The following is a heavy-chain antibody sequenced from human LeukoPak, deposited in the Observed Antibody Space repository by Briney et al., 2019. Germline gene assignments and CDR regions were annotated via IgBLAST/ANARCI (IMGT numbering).Heavy chain of an antibody. CDR1: AASISSYY. Sequence: PPETLSLTCTVAAASISSYYGSWLRQPPGKVLEWVGSIYYSGITNYNPSSRGRATISVDTSNNQFSLQLSSVTAADTALYYCASSLDRSGWYFGVHWGQGALVTVSS. J-gene: IGHJ4*02. V-gene: IGHV4-59*01. D-gene: IGHD6-19*01. CDR2: IYYSGIT. CDR3: ASSLDRSGWYFGVH.